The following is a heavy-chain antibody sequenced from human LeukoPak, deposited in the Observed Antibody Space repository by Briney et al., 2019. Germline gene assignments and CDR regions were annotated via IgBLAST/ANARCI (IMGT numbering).Heavy chain of an antibody. D-gene: IGHD3-16*01. Sequence: SETLSLTCTVSGGSISSSSYYWGWIRQPPGKGLEWIASMYYSGSTYYNPSLKSRVTISEDTSKNQFSLKLSSVTAADTAVYYCARVRGGGEINYFDYWGQGTLVTVSS. CDR1: GGSISSSSYY. V-gene: IGHV4-39*07. CDR3: ARVRGGGEINYFDY. J-gene: IGHJ4*02. CDR2: MYYSGST.